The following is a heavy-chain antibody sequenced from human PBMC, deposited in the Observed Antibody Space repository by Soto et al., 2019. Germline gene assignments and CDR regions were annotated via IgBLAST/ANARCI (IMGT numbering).Heavy chain of an antibody. Sequence: PSETLSLTCAVYGGSFSGYYWSWIRQPPGKGLEWIGEINHSGSTNYNPSLKSRVIISVDTSKNQFSLKLSSVTAADTAVYYCARKGVYDILTGYLDYWGQGTLVTVSS. J-gene: IGHJ4*02. CDR3: ARKGVYDILTGYLDY. V-gene: IGHV4-34*01. CDR1: GGSFSGYY. CDR2: INHSGST. D-gene: IGHD3-9*01.